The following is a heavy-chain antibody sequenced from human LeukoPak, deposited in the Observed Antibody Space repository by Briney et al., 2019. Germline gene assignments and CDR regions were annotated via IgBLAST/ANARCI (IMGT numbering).Heavy chain of an antibody. Sequence: TSETLSLTCTVTGGSISSRSYYWGWIRQPPGKGLEWIGYIYYSGGTNYNPSLKSRVTISVDTSKTQFSLSLSSVTAPDTAVYYCAGGKQWLAFDSWGLGTLVTVSS. CDR2: IYYSGGT. D-gene: IGHD6-19*01. CDR3: AGGKQWLAFDS. J-gene: IGHJ4*02. CDR1: GGSISSRSYY. V-gene: IGHV4-61*05.